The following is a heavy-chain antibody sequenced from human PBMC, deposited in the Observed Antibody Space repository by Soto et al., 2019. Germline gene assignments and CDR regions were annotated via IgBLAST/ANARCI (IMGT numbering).Heavy chain of an antibody. CDR2: IVVGSGNT. D-gene: IGHD2-8*02. CDR1: GSTFANYA. J-gene: IGHJ4*02. CDR3: PTPNNTGPFDF. Sequence: KLTCKAPGSTFANYAVRKVRQARGQRLEGIGRIVVGSGNTKYAQRFTERVTISWDMSTITAFMELRSLTSEDTAAYYCPTPNNTGPFDFWGLGALVTVSS. V-gene: IGHV1-58*01.